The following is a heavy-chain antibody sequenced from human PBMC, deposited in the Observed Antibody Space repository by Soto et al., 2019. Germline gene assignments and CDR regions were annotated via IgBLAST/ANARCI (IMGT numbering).Heavy chain of an antibody. CDR1: GFTFSSYD. J-gene: IGHJ4*02. D-gene: IGHD2-15*01. CDR3: ARDPGYCSGGSCYDRTPFDY. CDR2: ISSSSDT. V-gene: IGHV3-21*01. Sequence: GGSLRLSCAASGFTFSSYDMHWVRQATGKGLEWVSSISSSSDTYYADSVKGRFTISRDNAKNSLYLQMNSLRAEDTAVFYCARDPGYCSGGSCYDRTPFDYWGQGTLVTVSS.